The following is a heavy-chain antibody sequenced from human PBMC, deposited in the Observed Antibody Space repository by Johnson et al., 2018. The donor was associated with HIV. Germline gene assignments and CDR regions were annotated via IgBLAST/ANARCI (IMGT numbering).Heavy chain of an antibody. V-gene: IGHV3-53*01. CDR1: GFTVSSNY. D-gene: IGHD3-16*01. Sequence: VQLVESGGGLIQPGGSLRLSCAASGFTVSSNYMSWVRQAPGKGLEWVSVIYSGGSTYYADSVKGRFTISRDNSKNTLYLQMNSLRAEDTAVYFCARGRGGDLIAFDIWGQGTMVTVSS. CDR2: IYSGGST. CDR3: ARGRGGDLIAFDI. J-gene: IGHJ3*02.